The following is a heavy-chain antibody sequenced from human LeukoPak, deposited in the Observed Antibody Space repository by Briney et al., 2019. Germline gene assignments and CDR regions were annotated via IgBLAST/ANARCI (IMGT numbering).Heavy chain of an antibody. J-gene: IGHJ4*02. Sequence: GGSLRLSCAASEFTFSRYWMSWVRQAPGKGLEWVANIKEDGSEKYYVDSLKGRFSISRDNAKKSLYLQMNSLRAEDTAVHYCARDKSIASAGHDYWGQGTLVTVSS. CDR2: IKEDGSEK. D-gene: IGHD6-13*01. CDR3: ARDKSIASAGHDY. V-gene: IGHV3-7*01. CDR1: EFTFSRYW.